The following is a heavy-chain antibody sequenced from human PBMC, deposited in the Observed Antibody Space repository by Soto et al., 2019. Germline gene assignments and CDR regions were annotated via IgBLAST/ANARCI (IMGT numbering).Heavy chain of an antibody. CDR2: IYTSGST. Sequence: SETLSLTCTVSGGSISSYYCSWIRQPAGKGLEWIGRIYTSGSTNYNPSLKSRVTMSVDTSKNQFSLKLSSVTAADTAVYYCARDSGYCSGGSCYAGLNWFDPWGQGTLVTVSS. V-gene: IGHV4-4*07. J-gene: IGHJ5*02. D-gene: IGHD2-15*01. CDR1: GGSISSYY. CDR3: ARDSGYCSGGSCYAGLNWFDP.